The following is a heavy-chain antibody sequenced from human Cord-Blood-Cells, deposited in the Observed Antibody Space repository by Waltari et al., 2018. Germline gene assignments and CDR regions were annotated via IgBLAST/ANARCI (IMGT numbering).Heavy chain of an antibody. Sequence: QVQLQQWGAGLLKPSATLSLTCAVYGGSFSGYCWSWIRTPPVQGLEWIGEINHSGSTNYNQSLKSRVTISVDTSKNQFSLKLSSVTAAEAAVYYCARGPEKDCGGDCMTYNWFDPWGQGTLVTVSS. CDR2: INHSGST. J-gene: IGHJ5*02. CDR1: GGSFSGYC. V-gene: IGHV4-34*01. D-gene: IGHD2-21*01. CDR3: ARGPEKDCGGDCMTYNWFDP.